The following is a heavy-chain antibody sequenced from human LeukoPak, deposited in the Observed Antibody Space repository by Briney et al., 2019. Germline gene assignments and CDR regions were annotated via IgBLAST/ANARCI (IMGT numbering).Heavy chain of an antibody. J-gene: IGHJ6*03. CDR1: GFTVTSNY. CDR3: AKNGDRGAYCTGGTCYPYFYYYMDV. D-gene: IGHD2-15*01. CDR2: IYDDGSA. Sequence: GGSLRLSCAASGFTVTSNYMSWVRQAPGKGLEWVSVIYDDGSAYYADSVKGRFTISRDNSKNTLYLQMNSLRAEDTAIYYCAKNGDRGAYCTGGTCYPYFYYYMDVWGKGTTVTI. V-gene: IGHV3-53*01.